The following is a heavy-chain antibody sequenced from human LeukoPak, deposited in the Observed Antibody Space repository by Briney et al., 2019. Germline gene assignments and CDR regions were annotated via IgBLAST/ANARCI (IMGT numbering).Heavy chain of an antibody. CDR2: ISYDGSNK. Sequence: PGGSLRLSCAASGFTFSSYAMHWVRQAPGKGLEWVAVISYDGSNKYYADSVKGRFTISRDNSKNTLYLQMNSLRAEDTAVYYCAKTPTWTVTTAEFFFDYWGQGTLVTVSS. D-gene: IGHD4-11*01. CDR3: AKTPTWTVTTAEFFFDY. J-gene: IGHJ4*02. V-gene: IGHV3-30-3*02. CDR1: GFTFSSYA.